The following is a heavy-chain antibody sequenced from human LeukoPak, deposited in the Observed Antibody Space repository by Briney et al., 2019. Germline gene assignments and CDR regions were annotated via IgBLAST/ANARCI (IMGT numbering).Heavy chain of an antibody. D-gene: IGHD3-22*01. J-gene: IGHJ1*01. CDR1: GGSISSSSYY. CDR3: ATPGVHYDPSGYYPFQH. V-gene: IGHV4-61*01. Sequence: SETLSLTCTVSGGSISSSSYYWSWVRQPPGKGLEWIGYIYYSGSTNYIPSLKSRVTISVDTSKNQSSLKLSSVTAADTAVYYCATPGVHYDPSGYYPFQHWGQGTLVTVSS. CDR2: IYYSGST.